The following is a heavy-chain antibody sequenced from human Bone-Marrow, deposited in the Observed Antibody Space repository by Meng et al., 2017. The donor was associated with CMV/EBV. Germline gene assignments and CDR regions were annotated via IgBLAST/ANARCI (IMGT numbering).Heavy chain of an antibody. CDR3: ARERDYTEGIDY. V-gene: IGHV4-59*01. D-gene: IGHD4-11*01. J-gene: IGHJ4*02. CDR2: IYSSGRT. CDR1: GGSISSYY. Sequence: SETLSLTCTVSGGSISSYYWTWIRQPPGKGLEWIGYIYSSGRTNYNPSLKSRVTMSVDTSKNQFSLRLSSVTAADTAVYYCARERDYTEGIDYWGQGTLVTVSS.